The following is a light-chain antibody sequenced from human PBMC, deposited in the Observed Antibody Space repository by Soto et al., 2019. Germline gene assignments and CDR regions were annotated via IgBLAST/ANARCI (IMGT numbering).Light chain of an antibody. CDR1: SSDVGGYNY. CDR2: GVR. CDR3: SSYTSSSV. V-gene: IGLV2-14*01. J-gene: IGLJ3*02. Sequence: QSALTQPASVSGSPGQSITISCTGTSSDVGGYNYVSWYQQHPGKAPKLMIYGVRNRPSGVSNRFSGSKSGNTASLTISGLQAEDEADYYCSSYTSSSVFGGGTKLTVL.